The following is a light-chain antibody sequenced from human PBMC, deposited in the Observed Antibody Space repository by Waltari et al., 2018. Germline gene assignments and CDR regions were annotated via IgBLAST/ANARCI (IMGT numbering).Light chain of an antibody. CDR1: QSVSSN. Sequence: DTVMTQSPATLSVSPGDGATLFCRASQSVSSNLAWYQQIPGQAPRLLIYAASATANAIPARFSGSGSGTEVTLTISSLQSEDFVVYYCHQYNNWPWTFGQGTKVEIK. CDR3: HQYNNWPWT. V-gene: IGKV3-15*01. J-gene: IGKJ1*01. CDR2: AAS.